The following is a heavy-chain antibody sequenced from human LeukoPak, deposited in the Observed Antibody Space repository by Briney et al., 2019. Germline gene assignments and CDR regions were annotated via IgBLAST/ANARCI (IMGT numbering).Heavy chain of an antibody. CDR2: ISGNGDYT. D-gene: IGHD6-13*01. Sequence: PGGSLRLSCAASGFTFSSYAMSWVRQAPGKGLEWVSTISGNGDYTYYADSVKGRFTISRDSSKNTLYLQMNSLRADDTAVYYCAKRGIAAAASFDYWGQGTQVSVSS. V-gene: IGHV3-23*01. J-gene: IGHJ4*02. CDR3: AKRGIAAAASFDY. CDR1: GFTFSSYA.